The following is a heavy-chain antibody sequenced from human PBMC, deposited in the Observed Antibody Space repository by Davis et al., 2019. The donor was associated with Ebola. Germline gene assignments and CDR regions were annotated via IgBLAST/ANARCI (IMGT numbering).Heavy chain of an antibody. Sequence: SETLSLTCTVSGGSISSHYWSWIRQPPGKGLEWIGYIYYSGSTNYNPSLKSRVTMSVDTSKNQLSLKLSSVTAADTAVYYCARSGIAARVDFEDYWGQGTLVTVSS. J-gene: IGHJ4*02. CDR2: IYYSGST. V-gene: IGHV4-59*08. CDR3: ARSGIAARVDFEDY. D-gene: IGHD6-6*01. CDR1: GGSISSHY.